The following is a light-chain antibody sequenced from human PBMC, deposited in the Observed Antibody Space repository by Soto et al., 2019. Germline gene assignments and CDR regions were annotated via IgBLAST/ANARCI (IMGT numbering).Light chain of an antibody. J-gene: IGKJ3*01. Sequence: EVVLTQSPDTLSLSPVERATLSCRASQSVSSFLAWYQQTPGQAPRLLIYDASNRATGIPARFSGSGSGTDFTLTISSLEPEDFAVYYCQHRSSWPGAFGPGTKVDI. CDR2: DAS. V-gene: IGKV3-11*01. CDR1: QSVSSF. CDR3: QHRSSWPGA.